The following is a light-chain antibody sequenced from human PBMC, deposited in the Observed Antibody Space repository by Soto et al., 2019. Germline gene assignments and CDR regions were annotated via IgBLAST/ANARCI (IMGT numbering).Light chain of an antibody. J-gene: IGKJ3*01. V-gene: IGKV3-15*01. Sequence: EIVMTQSPATLSVSPGERATLSCRASQSVSSNLAWYQQKPGQAPRLLIYGASTRATGIPARFSGSGSWTEVTLTISSRQSEDFAVYYCQQYNSWPLFTFGPGTKVDIK. CDR1: QSVSSN. CDR3: QQYNSWPLFT. CDR2: GAS.